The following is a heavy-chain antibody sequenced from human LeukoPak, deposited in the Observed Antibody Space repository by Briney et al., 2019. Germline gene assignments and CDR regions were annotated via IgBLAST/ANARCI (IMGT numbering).Heavy chain of an antibody. J-gene: IGHJ4*02. V-gene: IGHV3-30*18. CDR2: ISYDGSYK. CDR1: GFTFSSYG. CDR3: AKDGSPYSSSSDYDY. D-gene: IGHD6-6*01. Sequence: GGSLRLSCAASGFTFSSYGMHWVRQAPGKGLEWVAVISYDGSYKYYADSVKGRFTISRDNSKNTLYLQMNSLRAEDTAVYYCAKDGSPYSSSSDYDYWGQGTLVTASS.